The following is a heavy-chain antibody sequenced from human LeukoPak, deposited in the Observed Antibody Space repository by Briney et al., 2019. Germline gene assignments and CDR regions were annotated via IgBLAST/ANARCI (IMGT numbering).Heavy chain of an antibody. D-gene: IGHD6-6*01. J-gene: IGHJ4*02. CDR2: ISAYNGNT. CDR3: ARGSAMAQKQLVRHFDS. V-gene: IGHV1-18*01. CDR1: GYTFTSYG. Sequence: ASVKVSCKASGYTFTSYGISWIRQAPGQGLQWMGWISAYNGNTKYAQKLQDRVTMTTDTSTTTAYMEVRSLTSDDTAVYYCARGSAMAQKQLVRHFDSWGQGTLVIVSS.